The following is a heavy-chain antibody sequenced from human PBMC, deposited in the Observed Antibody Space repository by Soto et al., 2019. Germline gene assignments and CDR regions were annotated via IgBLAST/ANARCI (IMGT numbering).Heavy chain of an antibody. CDR1: GYSFTSYW. Sequence: RGESLKISCKGSGYSFTSYWIGWVRQMPGKGLEWMGIIYPGDSDTRYSPSFQGQVTISADKSISTAYLQWSSLKASDTAMYYCAREGDGYNKFYYYYGMDVWGQGTTVTVSS. V-gene: IGHV5-51*01. CDR2: IYPGDSDT. J-gene: IGHJ6*02. D-gene: IGHD5-12*01. CDR3: AREGDGYNKFYYYYGMDV.